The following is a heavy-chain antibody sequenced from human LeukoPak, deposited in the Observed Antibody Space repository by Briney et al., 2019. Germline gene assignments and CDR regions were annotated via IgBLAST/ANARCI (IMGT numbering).Heavy chain of an antibody. CDR2: IIPIFGTA. Sequence: GASVKVSCKASGGTFSSYAISWVRQAPGQGLEWMGGIIPIFGTANYAQKFQGRVTITTDESTSTAYMELSSLRSEDTAVYYCARDFCFGAGCYHSLGYWGQGALVTVSS. J-gene: IGHJ4*02. D-gene: IGHD2-15*01. CDR3: ARDFCFGAGCYHSLGY. V-gene: IGHV1-69*05. CDR1: GGTFSSYA.